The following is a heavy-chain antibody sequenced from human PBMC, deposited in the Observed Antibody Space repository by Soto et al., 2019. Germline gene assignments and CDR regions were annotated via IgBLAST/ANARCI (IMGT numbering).Heavy chain of an antibody. V-gene: IGHV3-9*01. J-gene: IGHJ6*02. CDR2: ISWNSGSI. Sequence: EVQLVESGGGLVQPGRSLRLSCAASGFTFDDYAMHWVRQAPGKGLEWVSGISWNSGSIGYADSVKGRFTISRDNAKNSLYLQMNSLRAEDTALYYCAKGWLVYEQGGSMDVWGQGTTVTVSS. D-gene: IGHD2-8*01. CDR1: GFTFDDYA. CDR3: AKGWLVYEQGGSMDV.